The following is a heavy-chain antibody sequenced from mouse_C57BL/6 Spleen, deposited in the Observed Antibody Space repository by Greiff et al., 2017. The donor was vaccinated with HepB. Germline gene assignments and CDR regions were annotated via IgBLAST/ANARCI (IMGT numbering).Heavy chain of an antibody. CDR2: ISSGGSYT. Sequence: EVKLMESGGDLVKPGGSLKLSCAASGFTFSSYGMSWVRQTPGKRLEWVATISSGGSYTYYPDSVKGRFTISRDNAKNTLYLQMSSLKSEDTAMYYCARHGGYFDYWGQGTTLTVSS. CDR1: GFTFSSYG. CDR3: ARHGGYFDY. V-gene: IGHV5-6*01. J-gene: IGHJ2*01.